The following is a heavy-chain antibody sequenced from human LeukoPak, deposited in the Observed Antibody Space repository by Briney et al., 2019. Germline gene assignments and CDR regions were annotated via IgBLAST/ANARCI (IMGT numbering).Heavy chain of an antibody. Sequence: ASVKVSCKASGYTFTYYYLHWVRQAPGQGLEWMGIINPSGGSTSYAQSFQGRVTMTRDTSTSTVYMELSSLRSEGTAVYYCASGTIFGVVMDLDYWGQGTLVTVSS. J-gene: IGHJ4*02. CDR2: INPSGGST. V-gene: IGHV1-46*01. CDR1: GYTFTYYY. D-gene: IGHD3-3*01. CDR3: ASGTIFGVVMDLDY.